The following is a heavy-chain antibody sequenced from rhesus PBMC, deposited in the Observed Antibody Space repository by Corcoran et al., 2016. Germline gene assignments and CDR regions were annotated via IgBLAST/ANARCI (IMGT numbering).Heavy chain of an antibody. V-gene: IGHV5-2*01. J-gene: IGHJ4*01. CDR3: AKESRSYYFDY. CDR2: IDPRDSDT. Sequence: EVQLVQSGAEVKRPGESLKLSCKTSGYSFTSYLISLFLQMPGNGLEWMGAIDPRDSDTRYSPSFQGQVTISADKSISTTYLQWSSLKASDSATYYCAKESRSYYFDYWGQGVLVTVSS. CDR1: GYSFTSYL.